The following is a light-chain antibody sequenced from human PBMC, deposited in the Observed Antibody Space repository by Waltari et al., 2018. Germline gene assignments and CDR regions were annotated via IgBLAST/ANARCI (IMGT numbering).Light chain of an antibody. Sequence: DIQMTKSPSILSASVGDRVTITCRASQSISNWLAWYQQKPGKAPKLLIFKTSSLESGVPSRFSGRGSGTDFTLTISSLQPEDYATYYCQQYYSYPRTFGQGTKVEIK. CDR1: QSISNW. V-gene: IGKV1-5*03. J-gene: IGKJ1*01. CDR3: QQYYSYPRT. CDR2: KTS.